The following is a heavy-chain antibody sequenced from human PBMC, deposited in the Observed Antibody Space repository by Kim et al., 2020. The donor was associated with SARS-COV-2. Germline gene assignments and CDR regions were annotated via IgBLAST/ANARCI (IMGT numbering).Heavy chain of an antibody. J-gene: IGHJ4*02. CDR3: ASLQYSSGWSFDY. V-gene: IGHV3-30*01. D-gene: IGHD6-19*01. Sequence: YADSVKGPFTISRDNSKNTLYLQMNSLRAEDTAVYYCASLQYSSGWSFDYWGQGTLVTVSS.